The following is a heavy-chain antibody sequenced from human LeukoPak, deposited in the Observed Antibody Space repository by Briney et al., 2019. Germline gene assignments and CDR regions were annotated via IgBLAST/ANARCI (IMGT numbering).Heavy chain of an antibody. Sequence: SETLSLSCTVSGGSISSYYWSWIRQPPGKGLEWIGYICYSGSTNYNPSLKSRVTISVDTSKNQFSLKLSSVTAADTAVYYCARGRDGYNYWGQGTLVTVSS. CDR1: GGSISSYY. J-gene: IGHJ4*02. CDR2: ICYSGST. CDR3: ARGRDGYNY. D-gene: IGHD5-24*01. V-gene: IGHV4-59*01.